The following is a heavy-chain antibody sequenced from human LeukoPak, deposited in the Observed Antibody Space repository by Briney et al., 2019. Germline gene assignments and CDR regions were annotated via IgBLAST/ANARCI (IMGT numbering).Heavy chain of an antibody. V-gene: IGHV3-74*01. CDR1: GFTFSSYW. Sequence: GGSLRLSCAASGFTFSSYWMHWVRQAPGKELVWVSRINSDGSSTSYADSVKGRFTISRDNAKNTLYLQMNSLRAEDTAVYYCARTPHPLKVGATPDYWGQGTLVTVSS. D-gene: IGHD1-26*01. CDR3: ARTPHPLKVGATPDY. CDR2: INSDGSST. J-gene: IGHJ4*02.